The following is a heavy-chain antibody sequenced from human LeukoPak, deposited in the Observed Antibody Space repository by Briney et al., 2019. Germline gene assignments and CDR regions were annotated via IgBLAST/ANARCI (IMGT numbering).Heavy chain of an antibody. Sequence: SETLSLTCTVSGGSISSGDYYWRWIRQPPGKGLEWIGYIYYSGSTYYNPSLKSRVTISVDTSKNQFSLKLSSVTAADTAVYYCARVNGDYVGYWGQGTLVTVSS. D-gene: IGHD4-17*01. J-gene: IGHJ4*02. V-gene: IGHV4-30-4*01. CDR2: IYYSGST. CDR1: GGSISSGDYY. CDR3: ARVNGDYVGY.